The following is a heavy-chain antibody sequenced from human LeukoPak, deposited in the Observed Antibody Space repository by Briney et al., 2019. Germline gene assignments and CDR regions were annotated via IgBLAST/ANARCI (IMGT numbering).Heavy chain of an antibody. V-gene: IGHV3-74*01. D-gene: IGHD2-2*01. CDR2: TNSDGSST. CDR3: AREGPAAFYYYYGMDV. J-gene: IGHJ6*02. CDR1: GLTFSSYW. Sequence: GGSLTPSCAASGLTFSSYWMHWVRQAPGEGLVWVSRTNSDGSSTSYADSVKGRFTISRDNAKNTLYLQMNRLSAEDTAVYYCAREGPAAFYYYYGMDVWGQGTTVTVSS.